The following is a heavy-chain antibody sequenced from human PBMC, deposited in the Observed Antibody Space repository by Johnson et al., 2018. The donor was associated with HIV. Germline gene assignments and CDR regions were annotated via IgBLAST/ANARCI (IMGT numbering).Heavy chain of an antibody. CDR1: GFTFSSYW. Sequence: VQLVESGGGLVQPGGSLRLSCAASGFTFSSYWMSWVRQAPGKGLEWVANIKQDGSEKSYVDSVKGRFTISRDNAKNSLYLLMDSLRAEDTAVYYCARKGDAFDIWGQGTMVTVSS. V-gene: IGHV3-7*03. CDR3: ARKGDAFDI. CDR2: IKQDGSEK. J-gene: IGHJ3*02.